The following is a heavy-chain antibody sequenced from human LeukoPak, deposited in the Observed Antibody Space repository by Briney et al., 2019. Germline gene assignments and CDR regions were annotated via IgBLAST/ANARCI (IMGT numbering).Heavy chain of an antibody. V-gene: IGHV4-34*01. Sequence: PSETLPLTCAVYGGSFSGYYWSWIRQPPGKGLEWIGEINHSGSTNYNPSLKSRVTISVDTSKNQFSLKLSSVTAADTAVYYCARGIAAAGTGFDYWGQGTLVTVSS. CDR1: GGSFSGYY. CDR2: INHSGST. J-gene: IGHJ4*02. CDR3: ARGIAAAGTGFDY. D-gene: IGHD6-13*01.